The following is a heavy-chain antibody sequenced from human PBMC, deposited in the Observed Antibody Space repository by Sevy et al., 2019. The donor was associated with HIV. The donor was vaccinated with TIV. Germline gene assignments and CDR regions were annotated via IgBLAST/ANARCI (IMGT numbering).Heavy chain of an antibody. V-gene: IGHV3-23*01. Sequence: GGSLRLSCVASEFRLSNYAMNWVRQAPGKGLEWVSGISGSCGSSYYADSVKGRFTISRDNSKNTLYLQMNSLRAEDTAMYYCAKDLYYDNSLFDYWGQGILVTVSS. CDR2: ISGSCGSS. CDR3: AKDLYYDNSLFDY. CDR1: EFRLSNYA. D-gene: IGHD3-22*01. J-gene: IGHJ4*02.